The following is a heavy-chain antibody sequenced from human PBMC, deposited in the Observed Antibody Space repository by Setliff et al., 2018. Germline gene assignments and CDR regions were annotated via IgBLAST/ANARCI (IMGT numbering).Heavy chain of an antibody. J-gene: IGHJ6*02. Sequence: KTSETLSLTCAVYGDSFSDYYWSWIRQPPGQGLEWIEEINHSGHTNYSPSLRSRVTMSVDSSKKQLSLKLSSVTAADTAVYYCARDRTAYSYGLDVWGQGTTVTVSS. CDR3: ARDRTAYSYGLDV. CDR2: INHSGHT. V-gene: IGHV4-34*01. CDR1: GDSFSDYY. D-gene: IGHD5-18*01.